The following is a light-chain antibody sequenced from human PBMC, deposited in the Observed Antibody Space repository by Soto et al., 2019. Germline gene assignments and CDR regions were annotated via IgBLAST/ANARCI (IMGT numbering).Light chain of an antibody. CDR1: QSVSSF. CDR3: QQRSDWPLT. V-gene: IGKV3-11*01. Sequence: EIVLTQSPATLSLSPGERATLSCRASQSVSSFLGWYQQKPGQAPRLLINDASTRATGIPARFSGSGSGTDFTLTISSLESEDFVVYYCQQRSDWPLTFGGGTKVEIE. CDR2: DAS. J-gene: IGKJ4*01.